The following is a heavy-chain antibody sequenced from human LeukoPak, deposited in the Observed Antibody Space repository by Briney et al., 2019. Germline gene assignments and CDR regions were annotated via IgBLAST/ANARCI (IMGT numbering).Heavy chain of an antibody. J-gene: IGHJ3*02. V-gene: IGHV1-69*01. CDR3: AREKETTYYYDSSGYYDAFDI. CDR1: GGTFSSYA. CDR2: IIPIFGTA. Sequence: LAASVKVSCKASGGTFSSYAISWVRQAPGQGLEWMGGIIPIFGTANYAQKFQGRVTITADESTSTAYMELSSLRSEDTAVYYCAREKETTYYYDSSGYYDAFDIWGQGTMVTVSS. D-gene: IGHD3-22*01.